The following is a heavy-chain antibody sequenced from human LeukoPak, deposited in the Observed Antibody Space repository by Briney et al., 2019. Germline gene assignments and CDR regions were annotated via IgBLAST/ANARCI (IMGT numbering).Heavy chain of an antibody. CDR3: ARSHGSGSYYNLDDY. CDR2: IYYDGST. J-gene: IGHJ4*02. V-gene: IGHV4-59*01. CDR1: GGSISSYY. Sequence: PSETLSLTCTVSGGSISSYYWSWIRQPPGKALEWIAYIYYDGSTNYNPSLRSRVTISVDMSKNQFSLKLNSVTAADTAVYYCARSHGSGSYYNLDDYWGQGTLVTVSS. D-gene: IGHD3-10*01.